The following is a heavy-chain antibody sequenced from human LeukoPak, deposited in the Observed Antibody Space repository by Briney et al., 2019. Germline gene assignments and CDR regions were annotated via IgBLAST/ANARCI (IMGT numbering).Heavy chain of an antibody. CDR2: INHSGST. CDR1: GGSFSGYY. V-gene: IGHV4-34*01. J-gene: IGHJ3*02. Sequence: KPSETLSLTCAVYGGSFSGYYWSWIRQPPGKGLEWIGEINHSGSTNYNPSLKSRVTISVDTSKNQFSLKLSSVTAADTAVYYCARHVPNSQGGAFDIWGQGAMVTVSS. D-gene: IGHD3-16*01. CDR3: ARHVPNSQGGAFDI.